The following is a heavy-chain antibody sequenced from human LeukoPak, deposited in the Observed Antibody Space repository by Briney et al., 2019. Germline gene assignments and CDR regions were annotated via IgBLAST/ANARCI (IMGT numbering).Heavy chain of an antibody. CDR3: TGGSGWYSPDY. J-gene: IGHJ4*02. CDR2: IRGKTNSYAT. V-gene: IGHV3-73*01. D-gene: IGHD6-19*01. Sequence: GGSLKLSCAASGFTFSDSAMNWVRQASGKGLEWVGHIRGKTNSYATAYAVSVRGRFTISRDDSKNTAYQQMNSLKTEDTAVYYCTGGSGWYSPDYWGQGTLVTVSS. CDR1: GFTFSDSA.